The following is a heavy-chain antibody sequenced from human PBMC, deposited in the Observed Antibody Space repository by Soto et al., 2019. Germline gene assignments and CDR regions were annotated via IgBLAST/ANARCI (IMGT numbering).Heavy chain of an antibody. J-gene: IGHJ4*02. V-gene: IGHV3-23*01. CDR2: ISVSGGST. D-gene: IGHD3-16*01. CDR3: ASNTRYDPPDY. CDR1: GFTFSSYA. Sequence: EVQLLESGGGLVQPGGSLSLPWAASGFTFSSYARSWVRQAPGKGLAWVSGISVSGGSTYYADSVKGRFTISRDNSKNTLYLQMNSLRAEDTAVYYCASNTRYDPPDYWGQGTLVTVSS.